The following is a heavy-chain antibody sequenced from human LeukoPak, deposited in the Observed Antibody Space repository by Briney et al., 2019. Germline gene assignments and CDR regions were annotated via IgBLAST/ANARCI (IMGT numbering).Heavy chain of an antibody. J-gene: IGHJ4*02. Sequence: GGSLRLSCAASGFTFSSYAMHWVRQAPGTGLEWVALISYDGSNKYYADSVKGRFTISRDNAKNTLYLQMNSLRAEDTAIYYCARDSWSGSYFDREDYWGQGTLVTVSS. CDR2: ISYDGSNK. CDR3: ARDSWSGSYFDREDY. D-gene: IGHD1-26*01. V-gene: IGHV3-30*04. CDR1: GFTFSSYA.